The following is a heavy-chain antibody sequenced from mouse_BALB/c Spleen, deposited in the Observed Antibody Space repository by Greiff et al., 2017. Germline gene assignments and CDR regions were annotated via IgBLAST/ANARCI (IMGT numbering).Heavy chain of an antibody. CDR2: ISNGGGST. CDR3: AIPFYDGYWCFAV. V-gene: IGHV5-12-2*01. D-gene: IGHD2-3*01. CDR1: GFTFSSYT. J-gene: IGHJ1*01. Sequence: DVMLVESGGGLVQPGGSLKLSCAASGFTFSSYTMSWVRQTPEKRLEWVAYISNGGGSTYYPDTVKGRFTISRDNAKNTLYLQMSSLKSEDTAMYYCAIPFYDGYWCFAVWGEGTTVTVSS.